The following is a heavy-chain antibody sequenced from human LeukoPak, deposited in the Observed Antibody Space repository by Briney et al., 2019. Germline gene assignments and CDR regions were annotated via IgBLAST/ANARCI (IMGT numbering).Heavy chain of an antibody. CDR3: ARTITMIVVVDDAFDI. CDR2: IRYDGSNK. V-gene: IGHV3-30*02. Sequence: GGSLRLSCAASGFTFSSYGMHWVRQAPGKGLEWVAFIRYDGSNKYYADSVKGRFTISRDNSKNTLYLQMNSLRAEDTAVYYCARTITMIVVVDDAFDIWGQGTMVTVSS. D-gene: IGHD3-22*01. CDR1: GFTFSSYG. J-gene: IGHJ3*02.